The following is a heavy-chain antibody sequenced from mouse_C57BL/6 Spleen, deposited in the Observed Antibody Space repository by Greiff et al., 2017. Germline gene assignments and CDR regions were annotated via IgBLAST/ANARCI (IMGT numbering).Heavy chain of an antibody. J-gene: IGHJ4*01. V-gene: IGHV1-74*01. CDR3: AIEPKEIPYYGSSYDAMDY. CDR2: IHPSDSDT. CDR1: GYTFTSYW. D-gene: IGHD1-1*01. Sequence: QVQLQQPGAELVKPGASVKVSCKASGYTFTSYWMHWVKQRPGQGLEWIGRIHPSDSDTNYNQKFKGKATLTVDKSSSTAYMQLSSLTSEDSAVSYCAIEPKEIPYYGSSYDAMDYWGQGTSVTVSS.